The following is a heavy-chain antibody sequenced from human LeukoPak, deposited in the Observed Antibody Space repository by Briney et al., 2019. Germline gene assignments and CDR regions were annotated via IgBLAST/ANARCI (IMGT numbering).Heavy chain of an antibody. CDR1: GGSISGTSSY. D-gene: IGHD3-16*01. CDR3: ASGLNDDAFDI. V-gene: IGHV4-39*01. Sequence: SETLSLTCNISGGSISGTSSYWGWIRQPPGKGLEWIVSFCYSATTYYNPSLRSRDAVSESTSKNQFSLKLTSLTAADTALYYCASGLNDDAFDIWGQGTLVTVSS. CDR2: FCYSATT. J-gene: IGHJ3*02.